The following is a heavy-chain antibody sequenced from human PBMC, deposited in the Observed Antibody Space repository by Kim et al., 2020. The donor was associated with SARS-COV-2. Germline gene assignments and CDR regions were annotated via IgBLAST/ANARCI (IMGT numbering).Heavy chain of an antibody. D-gene: IGHD3-3*01. J-gene: IGHJ4*02. V-gene: IGHV3-11*04. Sequence: VKGRFTISRDNAKNSLYLQMNSLRAEDTAVYYCASGGITIFGVVQEYFDYWGQGTLVTVSS. CDR3: ASGGITIFGVVQEYFDY.